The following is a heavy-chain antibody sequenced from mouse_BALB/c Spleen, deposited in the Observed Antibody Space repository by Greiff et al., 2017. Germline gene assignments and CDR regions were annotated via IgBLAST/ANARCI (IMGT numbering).Heavy chain of an antibody. J-gene: IGHJ3*01. V-gene: IGHV1-87*01. D-gene: IGHD2-10*01. CDR2: IYPGDGDT. Sequence: QVQLQQSGAELARPGASVKLSCKASGYTFTSYWMQWVKQRPGQGLEWIGAIYPGDGDTRYTQKFKGKATLTADKSSSTAYMQLSSLASEDSAVYYCARRGPYYGNAIAYWGQGTLVTVSA. CDR3: ARRGPYYGNAIAY. CDR1: GYTFTSYW.